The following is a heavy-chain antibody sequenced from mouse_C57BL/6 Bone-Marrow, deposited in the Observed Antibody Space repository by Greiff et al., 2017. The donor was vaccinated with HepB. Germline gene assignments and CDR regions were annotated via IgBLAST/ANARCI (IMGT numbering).Heavy chain of an antibody. J-gene: IGHJ2*01. CDR1: GYSITSGYY. V-gene: IGHV3-6*01. CDR2: ISYDGSN. Sequence: VQLQQSGPGLVKPSQSLSLTCSVTGYSITSGYYWNWIRQFPGNKLEWMGYISYDGSNNYNPSLKNRISITRDTSKNQFFLKLNSVTTEDTATYYCARGRWLLRYWGQGTTLTVSS. D-gene: IGHD2-3*01. CDR3: ARGRWLLRY.